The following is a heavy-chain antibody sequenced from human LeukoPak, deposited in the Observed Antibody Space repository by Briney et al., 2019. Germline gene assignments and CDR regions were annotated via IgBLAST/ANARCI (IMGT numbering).Heavy chain of an antibody. Sequence: GGSLRLSCAASGFTFSSYAMSWFRQAPGKGLEWVSAISGSGGSTYYADSVKGRFTISRDNSKNTLYLQMNGLRAEDTAVYYCAKAGYDFWTPDYWGQGTLVTVSS. V-gene: IGHV3-23*01. J-gene: IGHJ4*02. CDR3: AKAGYDFWTPDY. D-gene: IGHD3-3*01. CDR1: GFTFSSYA. CDR2: ISGSGGST.